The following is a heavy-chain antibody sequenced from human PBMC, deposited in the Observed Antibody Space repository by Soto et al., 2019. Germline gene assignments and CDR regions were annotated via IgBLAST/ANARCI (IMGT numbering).Heavy chain of an antibody. CDR1: GFTFSSYG. CDR2: ISYDGSNK. V-gene: IGHV3-30*18. J-gene: IGHJ4*02. Sequence: GGSLRLSCAASGFTFSSYGMHWVRQAPGKGLEWVAVISYDGSNKYYADSVKGRFTISRDNSKNTLYLQMNSLRAEDTAVYYCAKDGLGYCSGGSCYDRPFDYWGQGTLVTVSS. CDR3: AKDGLGYCSGGSCYDRPFDY. D-gene: IGHD2-15*01.